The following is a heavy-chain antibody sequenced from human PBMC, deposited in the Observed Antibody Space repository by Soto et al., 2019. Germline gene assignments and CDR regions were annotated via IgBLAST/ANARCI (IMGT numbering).Heavy chain of an antibody. V-gene: IGHV6-1*01. CDR3: ARVLAARRDYYYYGMDV. D-gene: IGHD6-6*01. CDR1: GDSVSSNSAA. Sequence: PSQTLSLTCVISGDSVSSNSAAWNWIRQSPSRGLEWLGRTYYRSKWYNGYAVSVKSRITINPDTSKNQFSLQLNSVTPEDTAVYYCARVLAARRDYYYYGMDVWGQGTTVTVSS. J-gene: IGHJ6*02. CDR2: TYYRSKWYN.